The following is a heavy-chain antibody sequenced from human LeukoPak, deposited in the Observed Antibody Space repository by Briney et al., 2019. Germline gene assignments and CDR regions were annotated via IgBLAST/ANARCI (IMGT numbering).Heavy chain of an antibody. J-gene: IGHJ4*02. Sequence: GGSLRLSCAASGFTFSSYAMNWVRQAPGKGLEWVSAISGSGGRTYYADSVKGRFTISRDNSKNTLYLQMNSLRAEDTAVYYCAKGTVSGDYDILTGYYDFDYWGQGTLVTVSS. CDR2: ISGSGGRT. D-gene: IGHD3-9*01. CDR1: GFTFSSYA. CDR3: AKGTVSGDYDILTGYYDFDY. V-gene: IGHV3-23*01.